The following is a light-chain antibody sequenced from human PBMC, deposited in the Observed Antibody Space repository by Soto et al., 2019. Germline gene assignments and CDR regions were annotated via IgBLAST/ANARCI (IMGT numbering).Light chain of an antibody. J-gene: IGKJ1*01. CDR1: QSVRSY. CDR2: EAS. V-gene: IGKV3-11*01. CDR3: QQCTNWPWT. Sequence: EIVVTQSPGTLSLSPWEKATLSCRASQSVRSYLVWYQQKPGQAPRLVMYEASTRATGIPARFSGGGSGTDFTLTISSLEPEDSAVYYCQQCTNWPWTFGQGTKVDIK.